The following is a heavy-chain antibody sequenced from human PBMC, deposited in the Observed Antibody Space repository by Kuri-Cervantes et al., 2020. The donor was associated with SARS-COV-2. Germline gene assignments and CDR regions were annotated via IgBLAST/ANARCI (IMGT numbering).Heavy chain of an antibody. CDR1: GGSFSGYY. V-gene: IGHV4-34*01. CDR2: INHSGST. J-gene: IGHJ5*02. Sequence: GSLRLSCAVYGGSFSGYYWSWIRQPPGKGLEWIGEINHSGSTNYNPSLKSRVTISVDRSKNQFSLKLSSVTAADTAVYYCARDLVGATGRWFDPWGQGTLVTVSS. CDR3: ARDLVGATGRWFDP. D-gene: IGHD1-26*01.